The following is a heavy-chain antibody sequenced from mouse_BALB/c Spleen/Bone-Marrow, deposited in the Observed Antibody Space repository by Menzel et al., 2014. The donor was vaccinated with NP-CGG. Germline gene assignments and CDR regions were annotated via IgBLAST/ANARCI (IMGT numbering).Heavy chain of an antibody. CDR2: IYPYNGGT. D-gene: IGHD1-1*01. CDR3: ARYGSSPYYAMDY. V-gene: IGHV1S29*02. CDR1: GYTFTDYN. J-gene: IGHJ4*01. Sequence: EVKLMESGPELVKPGASVKISCKASGYTFTDYNMHWVKQSHGKSLEWIGYIYPYNGGTGYNQKFKSKVTLTVDNSSSTAYMELRSLTSEDSAVYYCARYGSSPYYAMDYWGQGTSVTVSS.